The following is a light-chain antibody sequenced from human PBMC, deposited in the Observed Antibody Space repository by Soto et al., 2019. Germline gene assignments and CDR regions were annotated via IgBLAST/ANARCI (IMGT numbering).Light chain of an antibody. J-gene: IGKJ1*01. CDR1: QSISTW. Sequence: DIHMTQSPSTLSASVGDRVTITCRASQSISTWLSWLQQKPGKAPPLLIDNASNLETGVPSRFSGSGSGTDFPLTISSLQPDDFAAYYCHYYYGYLWTLGQGTKVEIK. CDR3: HYYYGYLWT. CDR2: NAS. V-gene: IGKV1-5*03.